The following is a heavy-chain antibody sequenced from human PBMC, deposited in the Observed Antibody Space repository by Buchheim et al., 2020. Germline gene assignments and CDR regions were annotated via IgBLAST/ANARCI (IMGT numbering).Heavy chain of an antibody. CDR1: GGSISSYY. CDR2: IYYSGST. Sequence: QVQLQESGPGLVKPSETLSLTCTVSGGSISSYYWSWIRQPPGKGLEWIGYIYYSGSTNYNPSLKSRVTLPVDTSKNHFSLNLSSVTAADTAVYYCARVLYDDFWSGYYGWFDPWGQGTL. V-gene: IGHV4-59*01. CDR3: ARVLYDDFWSGYYGWFDP. D-gene: IGHD3-3*01. J-gene: IGHJ5*02.